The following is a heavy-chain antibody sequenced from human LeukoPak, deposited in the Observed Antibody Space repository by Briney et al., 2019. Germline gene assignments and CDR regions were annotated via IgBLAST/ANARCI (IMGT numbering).Heavy chain of an antibody. V-gene: IGHV4-59*08. J-gene: IGHJ4*02. Sequence: SETLSLTCTVSGVSISSYYWNWIRQAPGKGLEWIGYIYYTGDTKFNPSLKSRVTISLDTSKSQFSLKLTSVTAADTAVYYCTRHPRIIAGNPYFDYWGQGTVVTVSS. CDR1: GVSISSYY. CDR3: TRHPRIIAGNPYFDY. CDR2: IYYTGDT. D-gene: IGHD6-13*01.